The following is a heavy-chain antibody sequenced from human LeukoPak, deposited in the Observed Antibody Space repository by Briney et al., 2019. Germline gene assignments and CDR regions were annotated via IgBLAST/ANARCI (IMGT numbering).Heavy chain of an antibody. CDR3: AKDISLPGIAAAGAFDY. V-gene: IGHV3-9*01. Sequence: GGSLRLSCAASGFTFDDYAMHWVRQAPGKGLEWVSGISWNSGSIGYADSVKGRFTISRDDAKNSLYLQMNSLRAEDTALYYCAKDISLPGIAAAGAFDYWGQGTLVTVSS. D-gene: IGHD6-13*01. J-gene: IGHJ4*02. CDR2: ISWNSGSI. CDR1: GFTFDDYA.